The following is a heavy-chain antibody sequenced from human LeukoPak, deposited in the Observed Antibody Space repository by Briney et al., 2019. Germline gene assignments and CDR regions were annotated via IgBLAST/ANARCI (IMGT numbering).Heavy chain of an antibody. V-gene: IGHV1-2*02. J-gene: IGHJ4*02. D-gene: IGHD1-7*01. CDR3: ARALWNYAPYFDY. CDR2: INPNSGGT. CDR1: GYTFTSYY. Sequence: WASVKVSCKASGYTFTSYYMHWVRQAPGQGLEWMGWINPNSGGTNYAQKFQGRVTMTRDTSISTAYMELSRLRSDDTAVYYCARALWNYAPYFDYWGQGTLVTVSS.